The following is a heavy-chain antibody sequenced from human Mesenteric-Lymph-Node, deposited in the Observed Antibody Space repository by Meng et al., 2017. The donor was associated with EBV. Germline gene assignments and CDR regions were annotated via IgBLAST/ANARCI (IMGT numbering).Heavy chain of an antibody. Sequence: LHQPGPELVKPSQTLSLTCAISGDSVSSNHAAWNWIRQSPSRGLEWLGRTYDRSKWYNDFAVSVKSRITINPDTSKNQLSLQLKSVTPEDTAVYYCARDGPYGSGSYFDYWGQGTLVTVSS. CDR1: GDSVSSNHAA. CDR3: ARDGPYGSGSYFDY. V-gene: IGHV6-1*01. D-gene: IGHD3-10*01. CDR2: TYDRSKWYN. J-gene: IGHJ4*02.